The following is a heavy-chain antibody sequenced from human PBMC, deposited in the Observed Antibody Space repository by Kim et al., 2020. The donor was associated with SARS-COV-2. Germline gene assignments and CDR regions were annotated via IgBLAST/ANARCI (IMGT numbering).Heavy chain of an antibody. CDR3: ARDRRYYDSTRSDYYYYGMDF. CDR1: GFTVSSNY. V-gene: IGHV3-53*04. CDR2: IYSGGST. J-gene: IGHJ6*02. D-gene: IGHD3-22*01. Sequence: GGSLRLSCAASGFTVSSNYMSWVRQAPGKGLEWVSVIYSGGSTYYADSAKGRFTISRHNSKNTLYLQMNSLRAEDTAVYYCARDRRYYDSTRSDYYYYGMDFWGQGTTVTVSS.